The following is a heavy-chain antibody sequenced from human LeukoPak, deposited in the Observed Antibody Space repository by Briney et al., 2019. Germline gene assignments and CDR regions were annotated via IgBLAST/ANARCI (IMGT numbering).Heavy chain of an antibody. CDR1: GYTFTSYG. Sequence: ASVKVSCKASGYTFTSYGISWVRQAPGQGLEWMGWISAYNGNTNYAQKLQGRVTMTTDTSTRTVYMELRSLRSDDTAVYYCARDSGWELQQFYFDHWGQGTLVTVSS. J-gene: IGHJ4*02. CDR2: ISAYNGNT. D-gene: IGHD1-26*01. CDR3: ARDSGWELQQFYFDH. V-gene: IGHV1-18*01.